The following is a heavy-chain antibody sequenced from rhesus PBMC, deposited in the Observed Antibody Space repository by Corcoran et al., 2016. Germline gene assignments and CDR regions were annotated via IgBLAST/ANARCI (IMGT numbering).Heavy chain of an antibody. CDR3: ARGLVGSSYIEYFEF. J-gene: IGHJ1*01. Sequence: QLQLQESGPGLVKPSETLSVTCAVSGGSISSNYWSWIRQPPGKGREGIGRIYGSSSTTNYNPARRSRVTLSVDTSKNQLSRKLSSVTAADTAVYYCARGLVGSSYIEYFEFWGQGALVTVSS. CDR2: IYGSSSTT. CDR1: GGSISSNY. V-gene: IGHV4-169*01. D-gene: IGHD4-29*01.